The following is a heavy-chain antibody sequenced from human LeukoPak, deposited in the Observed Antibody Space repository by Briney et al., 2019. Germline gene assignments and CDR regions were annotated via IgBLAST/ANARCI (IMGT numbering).Heavy chain of an antibody. Sequence: ASVKVSCKASGYTFTSYGISWVRQAPGQGLEWMGWISAYNGNINYAQKLQGRVTMTTDTSTSTAYMELRSLRSDDTAVYYCARVSSAMVLYDYWGQGTLVTVSS. CDR3: ARVSSAMVLYDY. V-gene: IGHV1-18*01. CDR1: GYTFTSYG. CDR2: ISAYNGNI. D-gene: IGHD5-18*01. J-gene: IGHJ4*02.